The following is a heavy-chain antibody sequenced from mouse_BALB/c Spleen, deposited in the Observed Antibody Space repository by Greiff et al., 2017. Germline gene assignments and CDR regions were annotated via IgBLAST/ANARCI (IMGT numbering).Heavy chain of an antibody. V-gene: IGHV5-9-1*01. CDR3: ARPHYDPYYAMDY. CDR2: ISSGGSYT. Sequence: EVMLVESGGGLVKPGGSLKLSCAASGFTFSSYAMSWVRQTPEKRLEWVATISSGGSYTYYPDSVKGRFTISRDNAKNTLYLQMSSLRSEDTAMYYCARPHYDPYYAMDYWGQGTSVTVSS. CDR1: GFTFSSYA. D-gene: IGHD2-4*01. J-gene: IGHJ4*01.